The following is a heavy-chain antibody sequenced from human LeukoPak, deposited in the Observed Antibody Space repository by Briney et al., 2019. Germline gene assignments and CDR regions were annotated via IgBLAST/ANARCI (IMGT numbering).Heavy chain of an antibody. CDR3: AVLDYDILTGYYNFDY. CDR2: INPNSGGT. D-gene: IGHD3-9*01. J-gene: IGHJ4*02. CDR1: GYTFTGYY. V-gene: IGHV1-2*06. Sequence: ASVKVSCKASGYTFTGYYMHWVRQAPGQGLEWMGRINPNSGGTNYAQKFQGRVTTTRDTSISTAYMELSRLRSDDTAVYYCAVLDYDILTGYYNFDYWGQGTLVTVSS.